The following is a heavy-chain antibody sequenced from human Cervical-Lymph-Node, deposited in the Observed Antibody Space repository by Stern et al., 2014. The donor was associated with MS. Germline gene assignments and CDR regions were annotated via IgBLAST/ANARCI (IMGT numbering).Heavy chain of an antibody. V-gene: IGHV3-73*01. Sequence: EVHLVESGGGLVQPGGSLKLSCVASGIIFSGTSMPWVRQASGKGLEWIGRIRSRANGQTTVYTASVKGRFTISRDDSKNTAYLQMNSLKTEDTAVYYCVSDGSGWKNWGQGTLVTVSS. CDR3: VSDGSGWKN. CDR2: IRSRANGQTT. J-gene: IGHJ4*02. CDR1: GIIFSGTS. D-gene: IGHD3-10*01.